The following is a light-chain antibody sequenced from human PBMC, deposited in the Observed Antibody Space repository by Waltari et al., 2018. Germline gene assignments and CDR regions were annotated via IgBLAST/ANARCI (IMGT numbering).Light chain of an antibody. V-gene: IGLV1-51*01. Sequence: QSVLTQPPSVSAAPGQKVTISCSGSSSNIGNYYVSWYYQLPGAAPKLLIYDIKARPSGIPDRFSASKSGTSATLGITGLQIGDEADYYCATWDNNLKDVVFGGGTKLTVL. CDR2: DIK. CDR3: ATWDNNLKDVV. CDR1: SSNIGNYY. J-gene: IGLJ2*01.